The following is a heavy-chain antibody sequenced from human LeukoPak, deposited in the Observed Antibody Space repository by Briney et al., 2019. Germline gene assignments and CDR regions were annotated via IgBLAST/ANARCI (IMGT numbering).Heavy chain of an antibody. CDR2: MKQDGSGR. CDR3: ARDRHGYDPTSWRWFDP. V-gene: IGHV3-7*03. Sequence: PGGSLRLSCVASGFNFSSFWMSWVRQAPGKGLEWVANMKQDGSGRYYVDSVKGRFTISRDNAKNSLYLQMNSLRAEDTAVYYCARDRHGYDPTSWRWFDPWGQGTLVTVSS. CDR1: GFNFSSFW. J-gene: IGHJ5*02. D-gene: IGHD5-12*01.